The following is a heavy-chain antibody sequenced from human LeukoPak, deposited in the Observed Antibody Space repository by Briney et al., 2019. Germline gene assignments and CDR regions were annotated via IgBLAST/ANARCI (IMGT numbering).Heavy chain of an antibody. CDR1: GGSISSYY. CDR2: IYSSGST. CDR3: AREGPGRFGAPGPNVYSIDY. J-gene: IGHJ4*02. V-gene: IGHV4-59*01. D-gene: IGHD2-15*01. Sequence: SETLSLTCTVSGGSISSYYWSWIRLPPGKGLEWIGCIYSSGSTNYNPSLKSRVTISVATSKNQFSLKLTSVIAADTAVYYCAREGPGRFGAPGPNVYSIDYWGQGTLVTVSS.